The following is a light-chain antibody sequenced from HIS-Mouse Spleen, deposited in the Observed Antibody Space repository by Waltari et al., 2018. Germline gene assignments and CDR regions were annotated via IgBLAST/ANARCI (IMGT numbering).Light chain of an antibody. CDR1: NMLSKN. V-gene: IGLV3-9*01. Sequence: SYELTQPLSVSVARGHTARITWAGNNMLSKNVHWYQQKPGQAPVLVIYRDSNRPSGIPERFSGSNSGNTATLTISRAQAGDEADYYCQVWDSSTVVFGGGTKLTVL. CDR2: RDS. J-gene: IGLJ2*01. CDR3: QVWDSSTVV.